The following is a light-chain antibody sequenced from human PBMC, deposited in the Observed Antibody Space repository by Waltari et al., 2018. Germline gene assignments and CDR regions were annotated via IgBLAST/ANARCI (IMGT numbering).Light chain of an antibody. V-gene: IGKV1-39*01. CDR1: QGIGNN. CDR3: QQGYTSPRT. J-gene: IGKJ1*01. CDR2: RAS. Sequence: DIQMTQCPSSLSASVGDTVTITCQASQGIGNNLNWYQQKPGKAPKLLIYRASSLQSGIPSRFSGSGSGTDFILTISSLQPEDFATYYCQQGYTSPRTFGQGTKVEIK.